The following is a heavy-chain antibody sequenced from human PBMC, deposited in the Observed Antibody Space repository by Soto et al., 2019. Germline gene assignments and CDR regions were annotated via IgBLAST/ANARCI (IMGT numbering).Heavy chain of an antibody. CDR3: ARGRASGSYYLLDY. V-gene: IGHV1-8*01. J-gene: IGHJ4*02. CDR2: IDPNSGNI. D-gene: IGHD3-10*01. Sequence: ASVKVSCKASGNTFTSYDINWVRQATGHGLEWMGWIDPNSGNIGYAQRFQGRVTMTRDTAIRTAYMEVSRLRSDDTAVYYCARGRASGSYYLLDYWGQGTLVTVSS. CDR1: GNTFTSYD.